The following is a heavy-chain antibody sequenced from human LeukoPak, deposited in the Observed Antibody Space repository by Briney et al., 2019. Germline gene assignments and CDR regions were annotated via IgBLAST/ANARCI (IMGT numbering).Heavy chain of an antibody. Sequence: GGSLRLSCTASGFIFTYYGMNWVRQAPGKGLEWVSYISSSGSNIFYADSVKGRFTISRDQAKDSVFLQMNSLRAEDTALYFCARDAVMGATPFYFDSWGQGALVTVSS. CDR2: ISSSGSNI. CDR1: GFIFTYYG. D-gene: IGHD2-15*01. J-gene: IGHJ4*02. CDR3: ARDAVMGATPFYFDS. V-gene: IGHV3-21*04.